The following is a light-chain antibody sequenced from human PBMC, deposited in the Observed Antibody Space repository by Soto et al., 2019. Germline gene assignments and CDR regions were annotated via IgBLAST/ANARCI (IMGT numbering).Light chain of an antibody. CDR2: AAS. V-gene: IGKV1-12*01. Sequence: DIQMTQSPSSVSASVGDRVTITCRASQGISSSLAWYQQKPGKAPKLLIYAASSLQSGVPSRFSGSGSGTDFTVTISSLQPEDVAAYYCQHGNSFPWAFGQGTKVEIK. CDR1: QGISSS. J-gene: IGKJ1*01. CDR3: QHGNSFPWA.